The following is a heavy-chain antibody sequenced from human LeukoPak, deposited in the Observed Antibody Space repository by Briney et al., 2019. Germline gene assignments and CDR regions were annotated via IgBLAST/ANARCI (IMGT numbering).Heavy chain of an antibody. CDR1: GDSVSSVDYY. D-gene: IGHD3-22*01. V-gene: IGHV4-30-4*01. Sequence: PSETLSLTCAVSGDSVSSVDYYWGWVRQSPGKGLQWIGYMYYRGSAYYSPSLESRLSISIDTSKNQFSLKLRSVTAADTAVYYCARVLRFYFDTTGYYFDRWGQGTLVTVSS. CDR2: MYYRGSA. J-gene: IGHJ4*02. CDR3: ARVLRFYFDTTGYYFDR.